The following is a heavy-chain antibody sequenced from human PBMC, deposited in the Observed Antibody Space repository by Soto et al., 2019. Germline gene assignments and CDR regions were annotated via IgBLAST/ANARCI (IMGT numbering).Heavy chain of an antibody. CDR1: GYTFTNYG. V-gene: IGHV1-18*01. CDR3: ARVVPGAEAWFGP. J-gene: IGHJ5*02. D-gene: IGHD2-2*01. Sequence: GASVKVSCKASGYTFTNYGITWVRQAPGQPLEWLGWISLYSDGTNYAQKFQGRVSMTTDTSTTTAYMELRSLRSDDTAVYYCARVVPGAEAWFGPWGQGTLVTAPQ. CDR2: ISLYSDGT.